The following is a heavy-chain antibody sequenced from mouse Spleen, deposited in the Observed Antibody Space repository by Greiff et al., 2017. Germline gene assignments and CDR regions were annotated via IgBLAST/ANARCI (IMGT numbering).Heavy chain of an antibody. CDR1: GFTFSDYY. CDR3: ARDGYPRAMDY. CDR2: ISNGGGST. D-gene: IGHD2-3*01. Sequence: EVKLMESGGGLVQPGGSLKLSCAASGFTFSDYYMYWVRQTPEKRLEWVAYISNGGGSTYYPDTVKGRFTISRDNAKNTLYLQMSRLKSEDTAMYYCARDGYPRAMDYWGQGTSVTVSS. V-gene: IGHV5-12*01. J-gene: IGHJ4*01.